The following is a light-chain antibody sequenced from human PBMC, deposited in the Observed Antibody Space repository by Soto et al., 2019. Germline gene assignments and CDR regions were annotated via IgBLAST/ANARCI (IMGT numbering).Light chain of an antibody. CDR3: QSYDSSLKV. CDR1: SSNIGAGYD. Sequence: QSVLTQPPSVSGAPGQRVTISCTGSSSNIGAGYDVHWYQQLPGTAPKLLIYGNSNRPSGVPDRFFGSNSGTSASLAITGLQAEDEADYYCQSYDSSLKVFGTGTKVTVL. J-gene: IGLJ1*01. CDR2: GNS. V-gene: IGLV1-40*01.